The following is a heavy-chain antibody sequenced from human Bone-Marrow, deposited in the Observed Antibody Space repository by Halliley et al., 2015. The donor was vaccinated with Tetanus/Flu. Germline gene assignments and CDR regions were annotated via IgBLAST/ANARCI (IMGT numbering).Heavy chain of an antibody. CDR3: ASHEAWEIAVTKPSPYGMDV. J-gene: IGHJ6*02. D-gene: IGHD4-17*01. Sequence: DGKNTYYGASLKGRLTISRNNSRNTVYLKMISLKIEDTAVYYCASHEAWEIAVTKPSPYGMDVWGQGTTVTVSS. CDR2: DGKNT. V-gene: IGHV3-30*03.